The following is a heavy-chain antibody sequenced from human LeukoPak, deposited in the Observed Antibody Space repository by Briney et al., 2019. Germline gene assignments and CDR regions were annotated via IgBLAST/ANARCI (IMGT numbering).Heavy chain of an antibody. J-gene: IGHJ5*02. V-gene: IGHV3-9*03. D-gene: IGHD6-13*01. CDR1: GFTFDDYA. CDR3: AKDRYSSSWYGAWFDP. CDR2: IGWNSGSI. Sequence: RAGGSLRLSCAASGFTFDDYAMHWVRQAPGKGLEWVSGIGWNSGSIGYADSVKGRFTISRGNAKNSLYLQMNSLRAEDMALYYCAKDRYSSSWYGAWFDPWGQGTLVTVSS.